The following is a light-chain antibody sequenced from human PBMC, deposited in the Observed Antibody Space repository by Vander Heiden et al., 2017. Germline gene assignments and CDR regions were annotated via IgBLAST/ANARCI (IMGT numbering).Light chain of an antibody. J-gene: IGKJ1*01. V-gene: IGKV1-6*01. Sequence: AIQKTPSPSSLSASVGDRVTITCRASQGIRNDLGWYQQKPGKAPKLLIYAASSLQSGVPSRFSGSGSGTDFTLTISSLQPEDFATYYCQQDYNYPWTFGQGTKVEIK. CDR1: QGIRND. CDR3: QQDYNYPWT. CDR2: AAS.